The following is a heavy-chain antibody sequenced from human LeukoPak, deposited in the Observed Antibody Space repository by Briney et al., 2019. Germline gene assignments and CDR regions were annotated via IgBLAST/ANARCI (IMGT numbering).Heavy chain of an antibody. J-gene: IGHJ6*03. Sequence: GGSLRLSCAASGFTFSSYSMNWVRQAPGKGLECVSSISSSSSYIYYADSVKGRFTISRDNAKNSLYLQMNSLRAEDTAVYYCARVYEYSSSWYQSYYYMDVWGKGTTVTVSS. CDR2: ISSSSSYI. CDR1: GFTFSSYS. CDR3: ARVYEYSSSWYQSYYYMDV. D-gene: IGHD6-13*01. V-gene: IGHV3-21*01.